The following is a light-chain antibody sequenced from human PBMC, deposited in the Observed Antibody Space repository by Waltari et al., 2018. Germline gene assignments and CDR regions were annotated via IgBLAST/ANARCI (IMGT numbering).Light chain of an antibody. V-gene: IGKV6-21*01. Sequence: EVVLTQSPDFQSVTPKEKVTITCRASQSINSSLHWYQQRPDQSPKLLIKYASQSFSGAPSRFSGSGFGTDFTLTINSLEAEDAATYYCHQSRLLPHTFGQGTKLEIK. CDR1: QSINSS. CDR2: YAS. CDR3: HQSRLLPHT. J-gene: IGKJ2*01.